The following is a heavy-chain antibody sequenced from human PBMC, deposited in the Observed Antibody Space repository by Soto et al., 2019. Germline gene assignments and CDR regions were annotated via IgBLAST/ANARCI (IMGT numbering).Heavy chain of an antibody. CDR3: ASRNAHYGSGRPPVN. V-gene: IGHV4-31*03. CDR1: GGSISRGGYY. CDR2: IYYSGST. Sequence: SETLSLTCTVSGGSISRGGYYWSWIRQHPGKGLEWIGYIYYSGSTYYNPSLKSRVTISVDTSKNQFSLKLSSVTAADTAVYYCASRNAHYGSGRPPVNWGQGTLVTVSS. J-gene: IGHJ4*02. D-gene: IGHD3-10*01.